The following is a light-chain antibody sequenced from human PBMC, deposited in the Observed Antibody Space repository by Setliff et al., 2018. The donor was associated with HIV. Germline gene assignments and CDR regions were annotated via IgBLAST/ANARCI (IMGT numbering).Light chain of an antibody. V-gene: IGLV3-21*04. CDR1: NIGIKS. CDR2: YNA. Sequence: SYELTQPPSVSVAPGKTARSTCGGNNIGIKSVHWYQQKPGQAPVLVISYNADRPSGIPERFSGSKSGDTATLTISRVEAGDEADYYCQVWDINSDQTYVFGTGTRSPS. J-gene: IGLJ1*01. CDR3: QVWDINSDQTYV.